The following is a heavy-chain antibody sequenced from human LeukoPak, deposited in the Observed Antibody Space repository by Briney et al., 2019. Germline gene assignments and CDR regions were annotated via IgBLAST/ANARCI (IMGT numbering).Heavy chain of an antibody. CDR1: GFTVSSNY. Sequence: GGSLRLSCAASGFTVSSNYMSWVRQAPGKGLEWVSVIYCGGSTYYADSVKGRFTISRDNSKNTLYLQMNSLRAEDTAVYYCARWDRDAFDIWGQGTMVTVSS. CDR3: ARWDRDAFDI. J-gene: IGHJ3*02. D-gene: IGHD1-26*01. V-gene: IGHV3-53*01. CDR2: IYCGGST.